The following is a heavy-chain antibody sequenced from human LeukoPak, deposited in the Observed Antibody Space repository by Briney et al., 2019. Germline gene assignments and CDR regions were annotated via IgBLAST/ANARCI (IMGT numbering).Heavy chain of an antibody. CDR3: ARRGAYHDY. Sequence: GGSLRLSCAASGFTFTNYWMSWVRQAPGKGLEWVANIKQDGSEKYYVDSVKGRFTISRDNSKNTLYLQMNSLRAEDTAVYYCARRGAYHDYWGQGTLVTVSS. CDR2: IKQDGSEK. J-gene: IGHJ4*02. CDR1: GFTFTNYW. V-gene: IGHV3-7*03.